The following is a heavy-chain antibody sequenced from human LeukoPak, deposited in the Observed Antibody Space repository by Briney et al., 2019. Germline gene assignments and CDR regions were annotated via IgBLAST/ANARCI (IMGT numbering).Heavy chain of an antibody. CDR2: ISGSGGST. D-gene: IGHD2-21*02. J-gene: IGHJ4*02. V-gene: IGHV3-23*01. CDR3: ANPCSDGVCYPDY. Sequence: GGSLRLSCAASGFTFSSYAMSWVRQAPGKGLEWVSAISGSGGSTYYADSVKGRFTIPRDNSKNTLYLQMDSLRVEDTAVYYCANPCSDGVCYPDYWGQGTLVTVSS. CDR1: GFTFSSYA.